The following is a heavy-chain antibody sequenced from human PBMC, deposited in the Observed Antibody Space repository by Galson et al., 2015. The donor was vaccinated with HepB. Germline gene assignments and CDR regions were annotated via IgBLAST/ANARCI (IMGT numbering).Heavy chain of an antibody. CDR3: ARTTVTIAPYFDY. J-gene: IGHJ4*02. D-gene: IGHD4-17*01. Sequence: SLRLSCAASGFTFSSYAMHWVRQAPGKGLEWVAVISYDGSNKYYADSVKGRFTISRDNSKNTLYLQMNSLRAEDTAVYCCARTTVTIAPYFDYWGQGTLVTVSS. CDR2: ISYDGSNK. CDR1: GFTFSSYA. V-gene: IGHV3-30-3*01.